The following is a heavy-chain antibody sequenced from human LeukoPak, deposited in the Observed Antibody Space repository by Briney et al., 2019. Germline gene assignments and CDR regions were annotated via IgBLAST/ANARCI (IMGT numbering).Heavy chain of an antibody. V-gene: IGHV1-2*02. D-gene: IGHD1-14*01. J-gene: IGHJ3*02. Sequence: ASVKVSCKASGYAFTGYYIHWVRQAPGQGLEWMGWIKPNSGDTNYAQKFQGRVTMTRDTSISTAYMELSRLRSDDTAVYYCARAPGAFDIWGQGTMVTVSS. CDR2: IKPNSGDT. CDR3: ARAPGAFDI. CDR1: GYAFTGYY.